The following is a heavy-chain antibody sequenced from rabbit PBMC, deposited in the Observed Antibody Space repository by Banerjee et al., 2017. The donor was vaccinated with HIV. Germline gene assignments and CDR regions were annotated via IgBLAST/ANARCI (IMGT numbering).Heavy chain of an antibody. D-gene: IGHD1-1*01. CDR3: ARNPLSTTYRGYDL. CDR2: IGNGDGST. J-gene: IGHJ4*01. Sequence: QSLEESGGDLVKPGASLTLTCTASGFSFSSSYYMCWVRQAPGKGPEWIACIGNGDGSTYYASWAKGRFTISKTSSTTVTLQMTSLTAADTATYFCARNPLSTTYRGYDLWGPGTLVTVS. V-gene: IGHV1S40*01. CDR1: GFSFSSSYY.